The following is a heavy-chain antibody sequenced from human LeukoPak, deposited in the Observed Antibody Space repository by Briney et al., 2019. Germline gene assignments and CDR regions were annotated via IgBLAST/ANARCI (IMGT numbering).Heavy chain of an antibody. CDR1: GGSVSSGSYY. J-gene: IGHJ4*02. V-gene: IGHV4-61*01. D-gene: IGHD5-18*01. CDR2: IYYSGST. CDR3: ARTGGYSYGFLDY. Sequence: SETLSLTCNVSGGSVSSGSYYWSWIRQPPGKGLEWIGYIYYSGSTNYNPSLKSRVTISVDTSKNQFSLKLSSVTAADTAVYYCARTGGYSYGFLDYWGQGTLVTVSS.